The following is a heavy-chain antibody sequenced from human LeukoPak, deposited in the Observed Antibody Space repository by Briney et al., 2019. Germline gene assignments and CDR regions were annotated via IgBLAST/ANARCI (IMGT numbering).Heavy chain of an antibody. CDR3: AAMKRQGTPVFDY. J-gene: IGHJ4*02. V-gene: IGHV1-58*02. CDR1: GFTFTSSA. D-gene: IGHD3-10*01. Sequence: ASVKVSCKASGFTFTSSAMQWVRQARGQRLEWIGWIVVGSGNTNYGQRFQERVTITRDMSTSTAYMELSSPRSEDTAVYYCAAMKRQGTPVFDYWGQGTLVTVSS. CDR2: IVVGSGNT.